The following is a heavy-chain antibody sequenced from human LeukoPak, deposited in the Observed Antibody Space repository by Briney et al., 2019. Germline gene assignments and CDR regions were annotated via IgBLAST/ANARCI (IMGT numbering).Heavy chain of an antibody. CDR1: GFTFSSYG. J-gene: IGHJ4*02. V-gene: IGHV3-33*01. D-gene: IGHD3-22*01. CDR3: ARDNYYDSSGYYYYFDY. CDR2: IWYDGSNK. Sequence: GGSLRLSCAASGFTFSSYGMHWVRQAPGKGLEWVAVIWYDGSNKYYADSVKGRFTISRDNSKNTLYLQMNGLRAEDTAVYYCARDNYYDSSGYYYYFDYWGQGTQVTVSS.